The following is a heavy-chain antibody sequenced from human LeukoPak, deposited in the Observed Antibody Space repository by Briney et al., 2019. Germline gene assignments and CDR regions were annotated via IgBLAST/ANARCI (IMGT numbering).Heavy chain of an antibody. Sequence: GGSLRLSCAASGFTFSSYAMHWVRQAPGKGLEWVAVISYDGSNKYYADSVKGRFTISRDNAKNTLYLQMTSLRAEDTAVYYCARAGIVRPRPDYWGQGTLVTVSS. V-gene: IGHV3-30*04. CDR3: ARAGIVRPRPDY. J-gene: IGHJ4*02. CDR2: ISYDGSNK. CDR1: GFTFSSYA. D-gene: IGHD1-14*01.